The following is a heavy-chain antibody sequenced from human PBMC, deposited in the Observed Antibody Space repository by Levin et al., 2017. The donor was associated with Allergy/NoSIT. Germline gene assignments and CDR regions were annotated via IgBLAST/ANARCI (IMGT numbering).Heavy chain of an antibody. Sequence: GGSLRLSCAASGFTFSSYSMNWVRQAPGKGLEWVSSISSSSSYIYYADSVKGRFTISRDNAKNSLYLQMNSLRAEDTAVYYCARGYCSSTSCHPGYYMDGWGKGTTVTVSS. CDR3: ARGYCSSTSCHPGYYMDG. CDR1: GFTFSSYS. CDR2: ISSSSSYI. J-gene: IGHJ6*03. V-gene: IGHV3-21*01. D-gene: IGHD2-2*01.